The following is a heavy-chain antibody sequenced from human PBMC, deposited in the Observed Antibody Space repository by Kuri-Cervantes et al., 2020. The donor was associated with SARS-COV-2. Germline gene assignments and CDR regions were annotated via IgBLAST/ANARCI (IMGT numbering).Heavy chain of an antibody. D-gene: IGHD3-16*01. CDR1: GASISGSY. J-gene: IGHJ6*02. CDR3: ARNDYVRLFYGLDV. Sequence: SETLSLTCTVSGASISGSYWTWIRQSPGEGLEWIAYIHYNGDPSYSPFFKSRVTISVDRSMNQISLKLYSVTAADTAVYYCARNDYVRLFYGLDVWGQGTTVTVSS. V-gene: IGHV4-59*01. CDR2: IHYNGDP.